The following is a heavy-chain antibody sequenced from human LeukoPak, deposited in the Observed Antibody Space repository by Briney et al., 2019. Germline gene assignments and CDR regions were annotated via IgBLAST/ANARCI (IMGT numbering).Heavy chain of an antibody. V-gene: IGHV3-30*02. J-gene: IGHJ4*02. D-gene: IGHD6-6*01. CDR3: AKDWQLVGEHFDY. CDR2: IRYDGSNK. CDR1: GFTFSSYG. Sequence: GGSLRLSCAASGFTFSSYGMHWVRQAPGKGLEWVAFIRYDGSNKYYADSVKGRFTISRANSKNTLYLQMNSLRAEDTAVYYCAKDWQLVGEHFDYWGQGTLVTVSS.